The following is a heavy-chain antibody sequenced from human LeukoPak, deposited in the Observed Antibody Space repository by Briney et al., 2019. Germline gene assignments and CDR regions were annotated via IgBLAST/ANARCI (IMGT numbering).Heavy chain of an antibody. CDR3: ARDREDYYDSSGYYYRDYYYYMDV. Sequence: GASVKVSCKASGYTFTGYYMHWVRQAPGQGLEWMGWINPNSDGTNYAQKFQGRVTMTRDTSISTAYMELSRLRSDDTAVYYCARDREDYYDSSGYYYRDYYYYMDVWGKGTTVTVSS. CDR2: INPNSDGT. CDR1: GYTFTGYY. D-gene: IGHD3-22*01. J-gene: IGHJ6*03. V-gene: IGHV1-2*02.